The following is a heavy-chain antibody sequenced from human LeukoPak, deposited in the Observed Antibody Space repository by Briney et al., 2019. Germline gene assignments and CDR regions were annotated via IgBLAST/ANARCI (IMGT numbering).Heavy chain of an antibody. CDR2: IYNSGST. CDR3: ARGPDGYYYYGMDV. J-gene: IGHJ6*02. D-gene: IGHD5-24*01. Sequence: PSETLSLTCTVSGGSISDYYWSWIRQPPGKGLEWIGYIYNSGSTNYNPSLKSRVSISVDTSKNQFSLKLSSVTAADTAVYYCARGPDGYYYYGMDVWGQGTTVTVSS. V-gene: IGHV4-59*12. CDR1: GGSISDYY.